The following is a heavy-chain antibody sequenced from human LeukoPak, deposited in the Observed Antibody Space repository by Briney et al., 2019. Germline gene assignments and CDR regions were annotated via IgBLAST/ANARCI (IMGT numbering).Heavy chain of an antibody. CDR1: GFTFSSYW. Sequence: LRGRSLRLSCAASGFTFSSYWMSWARQAPGKGLGWLAYIKQDGSEKYYVDSVKGRFTISRDNAKNSLYMHMNSLRAEGTAVYYCVRVRPPKLGELGNWFDPWGEGTLV. D-gene: IGHD3-10*01. CDR2: IKQDGSEK. J-gene: IGHJ5*02. CDR3: VRVRPPKLGELGNWFDP. V-gene: IGHV3-7*01.